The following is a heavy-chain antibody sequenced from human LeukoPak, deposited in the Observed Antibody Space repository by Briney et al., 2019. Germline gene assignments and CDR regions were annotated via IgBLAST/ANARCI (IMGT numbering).Heavy chain of an antibody. V-gene: IGHV4-34*01. CDR3: ARGRRYCSSTSCYPPNWFDP. CDR1: RFTFSSYA. J-gene: IGHJ5*02. D-gene: IGHD2-2*01. CDR2: INHSGST. Sequence: GSLRLSCAASRFTFSSYAMSWIRQPPGKGLEWIGEINHSGSTNYNPSLKSRVTISVDTSKNQFSLKLSSVTAADTAVYYCARGRRYCSSTSCYPPNWFDPWGQGTLVTVSS.